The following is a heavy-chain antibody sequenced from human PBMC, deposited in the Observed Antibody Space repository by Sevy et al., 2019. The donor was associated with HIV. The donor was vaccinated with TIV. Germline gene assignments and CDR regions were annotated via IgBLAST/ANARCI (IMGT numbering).Heavy chain of an antibody. CDR2: IDPSDSYT. CDR3: ARQGYCSGGSCYLRYYYYGMDV. V-gene: IGHV5-10-1*01. CDR1: GYSFTSYW. J-gene: IGHJ6*02. Sequence: GESLKISCKGSGYSFTSYWISWVRQMPGKGLEWMGRIDPSDSYTNYSPSFQGHVTISADKSISTAYLQWSSLKASDTAMYYCARQGYCSGGSCYLRYYYYGMDVWGQGTTVTVSS. D-gene: IGHD2-15*01.